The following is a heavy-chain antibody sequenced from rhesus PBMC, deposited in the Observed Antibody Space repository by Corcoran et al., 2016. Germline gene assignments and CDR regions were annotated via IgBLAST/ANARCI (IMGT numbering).Heavy chain of an antibody. CDR1: GGSISSSY. Sequence: QLQLQESGPGLVKPSETLSVTCAVSGGSISSSYWSWIRQAPGKGLEWIGYSYGSGSSTNYNPSLKSRVTLSVDTSKNQLSLKLSSVTTADTAVYYCASSRYCTGSGCLDYWGQGVLVTVSS. D-gene: IGHD2-21*01. J-gene: IGHJ4*01. CDR3: ASSRYCTGSGCLDY. V-gene: IGHV4-169*01. CDR2: SYGSGSST.